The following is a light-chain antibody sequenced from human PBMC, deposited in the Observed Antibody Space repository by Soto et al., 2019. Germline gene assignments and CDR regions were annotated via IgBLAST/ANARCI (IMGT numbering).Light chain of an antibody. V-gene: IGLV2-14*03. Sequence: QSVLTQPASVSGSPVQSITISCTGTSSDVGGYNYVSWYQHHPGKAPKLMIYDVTNRPSGVSNRFSGSKSGNTASLTISGLQAEDEADYYCTSSTTSSPYLVFGGGTKLTVL. CDR3: TSSTTSSPYLV. J-gene: IGLJ3*02. CDR2: DVT. CDR1: SSDVGGYNY.